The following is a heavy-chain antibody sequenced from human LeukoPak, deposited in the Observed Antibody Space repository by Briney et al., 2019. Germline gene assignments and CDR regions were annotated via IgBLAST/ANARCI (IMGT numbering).Heavy chain of an antibody. CDR2: INAGNGNT. D-gene: IGHD4-11*01. Sequence: ASVTVSCKASGYTFTSYAMHWVRQAPGQRLEWMGWINAGNGNTKYSQKFQGRVTITRDTSASTAYMELSSLRSEDTAVYYCARDLGLKSYYGMDVWGQGTTVTVSS. J-gene: IGHJ6*02. CDR3: ARDLGLKSYYGMDV. CDR1: GYTFTSYA. V-gene: IGHV1-3*01.